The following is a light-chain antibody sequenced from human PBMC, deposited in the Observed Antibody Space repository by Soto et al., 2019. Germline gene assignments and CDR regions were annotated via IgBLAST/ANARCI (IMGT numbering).Light chain of an antibody. CDR1: QSGNSN. CDR3: QPYNNWPLT. CDR2: GAS. V-gene: IGKV3-15*01. J-gene: IGKJ4*01. Sequence: EIVMTQSPSTLSVSPGERATLACMASQSGNSNLAWYQQKRGQPPRRLIYGASTRATGIPARFSGSGSGTEITLTISRLQSEDFAVYYCQPYNNWPLTFGGGTKVDIK.